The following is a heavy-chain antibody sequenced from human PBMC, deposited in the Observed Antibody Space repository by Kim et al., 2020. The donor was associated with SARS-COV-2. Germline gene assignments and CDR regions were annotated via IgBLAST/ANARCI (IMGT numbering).Heavy chain of an antibody. D-gene: IGHD6-13*01. Sequence: YADSVKGRFTISRDNSKNTLYLQMNSLRAEDTAVYYCAKDRVAAPTYMDVWGKGTTVTVSS. V-gene: IGHV3-30*02. J-gene: IGHJ6*03. CDR3: AKDRVAAPTYMDV.